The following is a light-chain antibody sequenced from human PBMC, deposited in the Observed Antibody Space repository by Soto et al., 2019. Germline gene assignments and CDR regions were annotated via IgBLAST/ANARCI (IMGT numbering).Light chain of an antibody. CDR2: GAS. CDR1: QSFSSSY. Sequence: EIVLTQSPRTLSLSPGERATLSCRASQSFSSSYLAWYQQKPGQAPRLLIYGASSRATGIPDRFSGSGSGTDFTLTISRLEPEDFAVYYCQQYGTSITFGQGTRLEI. J-gene: IGKJ5*01. CDR3: QQYGTSIT. V-gene: IGKV3-20*01.